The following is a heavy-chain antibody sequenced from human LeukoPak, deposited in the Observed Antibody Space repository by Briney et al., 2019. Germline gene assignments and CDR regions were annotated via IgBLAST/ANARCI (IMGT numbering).Heavy chain of an antibody. CDR1: GGSISSYY. V-gene: IGHV4-59*12. Sequence: SETLSLTCTVSGGSISSYYWSWIRQPPGKGLEWIGYIYYSGSTNYNPSLKSRVTISVDKSKNQFSLKLSSVTAADTAVYYCATAFKGVRGVIEYWGQGTLVTVSS. J-gene: IGHJ4*02. CDR3: ATAFKGVRGVIEY. D-gene: IGHD3-10*01. CDR2: IYYSGST.